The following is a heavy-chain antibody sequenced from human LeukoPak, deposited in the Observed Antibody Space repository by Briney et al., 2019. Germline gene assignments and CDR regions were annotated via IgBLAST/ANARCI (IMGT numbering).Heavy chain of an antibody. V-gene: IGHV1-2*06. CDR2: INPNSGGT. Sequence: ASVKVSCKASGYTFTGYYMHWVRQAPGRGLEWIGRINPNSGGTNYAQKFQGRVTMTRDTSISTAYMELSRLRSDDTAVYYCASPQYCSGGSCYATDYWGQGTLVTVSS. CDR1: GYTFTGYY. J-gene: IGHJ4*02. D-gene: IGHD2-15*01. CDR3: ASPQYCSGGSCYATDY.